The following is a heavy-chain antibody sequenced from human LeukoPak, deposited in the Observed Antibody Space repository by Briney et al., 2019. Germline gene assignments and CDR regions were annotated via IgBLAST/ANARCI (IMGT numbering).Heavy chain of an antibody. CDR2: ISGSGALS. D-gene: IGHD2-2*01. CDR3: AKEGGYCSSTSCGAFDI. J-gene: IGHJ3*02. CDR1: GFTFSSYA. Sequence: PGGSLRLSCAASGFTFSSYAVSWVRQAPGKGLEWVSDISGSGALSYYADSVKGRFTISRDNSKNTLYLQMNSLRAEDTAVYYCAKEGGYCSSTSCGAFDIWGQGTMVTVSS. V-gene: IGHV3-23*01.